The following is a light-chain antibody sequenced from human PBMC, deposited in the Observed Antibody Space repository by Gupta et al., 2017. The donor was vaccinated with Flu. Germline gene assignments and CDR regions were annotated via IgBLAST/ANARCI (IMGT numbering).Light chain of an antibody. V-gene: IGKV3-11*01. CDR2: DAS. CDR1: QSVSNY. Sequence: EIVLTQSPATLPLSPGETATLSCRASQSVSNYLDWYQQKPGQAPRLIIYDASNRDTGIPDRFSGSGSGTDFTLTISRREDEDFAVYCWQQRNNWPSFGGGTKVEIK. J-gene: IGKJ4*01. CDR3: QQRNNWPS.